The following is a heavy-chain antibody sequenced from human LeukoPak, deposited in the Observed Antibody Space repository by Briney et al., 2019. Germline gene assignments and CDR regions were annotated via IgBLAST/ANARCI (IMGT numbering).Heavy chain of an antibody. Sequence: SEKVSCKASGGTFSSYAISWVRQAPGQGLEWMGGIIPIFGTANYAQKFQGRVTITTDESTSTAYMELSSLRSEDTAVYYCARVGSVVPAALPHVAWFDPWGRGTLVTVSS. J-gene: IGHJ5*02. CDR1: GGTFSSYA. CDR3: ARVGSVVPAALPHVAWFDP. D-gene: IGHD2-2*02. CDR2: IIPIFGTA. V-gene: IGHV1-69*05.